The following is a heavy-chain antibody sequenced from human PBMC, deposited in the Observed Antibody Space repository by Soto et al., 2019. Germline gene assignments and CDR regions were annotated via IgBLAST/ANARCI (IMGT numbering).Heavy chain of an antibody. D-gene: IGHD3-22*01. CDR3: ARLVRYYQAFDS. Sequence: QVRLQESGPGLVTSSETLSLTCTVSDGSFSPNYWGWIRQPPGQGLEWIGYNYYAGTTTYNPSLKGRATISLDTSENQFSLKVRSVTAADTAVYYCARLVRYYQAFDSWGQGTLVTVSS. J-gene: IGHJ4*02. CDR2: NYYAGTT. CDR1: DGSFSPNY. V-gene: IGHV4-59*08.